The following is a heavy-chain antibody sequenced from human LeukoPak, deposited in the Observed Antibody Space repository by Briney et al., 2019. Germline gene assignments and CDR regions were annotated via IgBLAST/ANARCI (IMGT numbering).Heavy chain of an antibody. CDR2: IYYSGST. CDR1: GSSISSYY. J-gene: IGHJ5*02. CDR3: ARGRGWFDP. V-gene: IGHV4-59*01. Sequence: TTSETLSLTCTVSGSSISSYYWSWIRQPPGKGLEWIGYIYYSGSTNYNPSLKSRVTISVDTSKNQFSLKLSSVTAADTAVYYCARGRGWFDPWGQGTLVTVSS.